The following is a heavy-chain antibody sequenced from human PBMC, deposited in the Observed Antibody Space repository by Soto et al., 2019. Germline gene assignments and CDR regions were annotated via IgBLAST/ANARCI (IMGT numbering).Heavy chain of an antibody. Sequence: ASVKVSCKASGYTFTTYYMQWVRQAPGQGLEWMGIINPSDGTTSYARKFQGRVTVTRDTSTSTVYMELSSLRSEDTAVYYCATTTRILDDAFDIWGQGTMVTVSS. CDR2: INPSDGTT. CDR1: GYTFTTYY. D-gene: IGHD1-1*01. CDR3: ATTTRILDDAFDI. J-gene: IGHJ3*02. V-gene: IGHV1-46*01.